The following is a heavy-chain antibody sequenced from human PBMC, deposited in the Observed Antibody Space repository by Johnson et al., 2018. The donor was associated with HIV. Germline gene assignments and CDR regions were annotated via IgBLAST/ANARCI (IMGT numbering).Heavy chain of an antibody. D-gene: IGHD3-22*01. J-gene: IGHJ3*02. Sequence: EVQLVESGGSMVQPGRSLRLSCAVSGFTFDDYAMHWVRQAPGKGLEWVSGISWNSGNIDYVDSVKGRFTISRDNAKNSLYLQVNSLRAEDTAVYYCARAHYDSSGYLLKGGAFDIWGQGTMVTVSS. CDR3: ARAHYDSSGYLLKGGAFDI. V-gene: IGHV3-9*01. CDR2: ISWNSGNI. CDR1: GFTFDDYA.